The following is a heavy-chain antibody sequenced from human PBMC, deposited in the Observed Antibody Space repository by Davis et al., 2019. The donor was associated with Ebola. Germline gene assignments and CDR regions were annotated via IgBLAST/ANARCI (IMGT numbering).Heavy chain of an antibody. CDR1: GYTFTSYG. Sequence: ASVKVSCKASGYTFTSYGISWVRQAPGQGLEWMGWISAYNGNTNYAQKYQGRVTMTTDTSTNTVYMELTSLRSDDTAIYFCARDVTTVATGAFHYWGQGTLITVSS. CDR3: ARDVTTVATGAFHY. J-gene: IGHJ4*02. CDR2: ISAYNGNT. D-gene: IGHD4-17*01. V-gene: IGHV1-18*01.